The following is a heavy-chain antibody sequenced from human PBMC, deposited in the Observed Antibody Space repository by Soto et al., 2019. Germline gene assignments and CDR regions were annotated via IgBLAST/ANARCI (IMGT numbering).Heavy chain of an antibody. CDR2: IYYSGST. Sequence: SETLSLTCTVSGGSISSSSYYWGWIRQPPGKGLEWIGSIYYSGSTYYNPSLKSLVTISLDTSKNQFSLKLSSVTAADTAVYYCARRYDWYFDLWGRGTLVTVSS. J-gene: IGHJ2*01. CDR3: ARRYDWYFDL. CDR1: GGSISSSSYY. V-gene: IGHV4-39*01. D-gene: IGHD1-20*01.